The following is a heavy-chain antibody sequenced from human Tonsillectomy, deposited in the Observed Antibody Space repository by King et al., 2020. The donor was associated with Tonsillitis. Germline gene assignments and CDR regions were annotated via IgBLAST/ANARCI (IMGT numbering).Heavy chain of an antibody. CDR3: ARDLSSDFWSGYPNWFDP. CDR2: IYTSGST. Sequence: QLQESGPGLVTPSQTLSLTCTVSGGSISSGSYYWSWIRQPAGKGLEWIGRIYTSGSTHYNPSLKSRVTMSVDTSKNQFSLKLSSVTAADTAVYYCARDLSSDFWSGYPNWFDPWGQGTLVTVSS. J-gene: IGHJ5*02. D-gene: IGHD3-3*01. CDR1: GGSISSGSYY. V-gene: IGHV4-61*02.